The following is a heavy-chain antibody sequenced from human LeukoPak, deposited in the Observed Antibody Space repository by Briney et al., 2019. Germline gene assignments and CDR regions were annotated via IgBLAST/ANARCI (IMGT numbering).Heavy chain of an antibody. CDR3: ASHPVKGWRQPNGDY. D-gene: IGHD6-19*01. CDR1: GYTFTSYD. V-gene: IGHV1-69*13. CDR2: IIPIFGTA. J-gene: IGHJ4*02. Sequence: GASVKVSCKASGYTFTSYDINWVRQAPGQGLEWMGGIIPIFGTANYAQKFQGRVTITAGESTSTAYMELSSLRSEDTAVYYCASHPVKGWRQPNGDYWGQGTLVTVSS.